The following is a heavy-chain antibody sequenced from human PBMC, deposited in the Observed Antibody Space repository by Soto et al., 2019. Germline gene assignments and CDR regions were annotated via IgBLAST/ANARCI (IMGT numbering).Heavy chain of an antibody. D-gene: IGHD5-18*01. J-gene: IGHJ4*02. CDR3: AKDLWRYSYEWGVENYFDY. V-gene: IGHV3-23*01. CDR1: GFTFSSYA. CDR2: ISGSGGST. Sequence: EVQLLESGGGLVQPGGSLRLSCAASGFTFSSYAMSWVRQAPGKGLEWVSAISGSGGSTYYADSVKGRFTISRDNSKNTLYLKMNSLRAEDTAVYYCAKDLWRYSYEWGVENYFDYWGQGTLVTVSS.